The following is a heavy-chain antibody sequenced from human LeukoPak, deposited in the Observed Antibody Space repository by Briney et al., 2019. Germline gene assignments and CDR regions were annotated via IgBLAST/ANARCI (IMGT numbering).Heavy chain of an antibody. Sequence: SVKVSCKASGGTFSSYAISWVRQAPGQGLEWMGGIIPIFGTANYAQKFQGRVTITADESTSTAYMELSSLRSEDTAVYYCARSLAYCGGDCYSYSFDYWGQGTLVTVSS. CDR2: IIPIFGTA. D-gene: IGHD2-21*02. CDR3: ARSLAYCGGDCYSYSFDY. V-gene: IGHV1-69*13. CDR1: GGTFSSYA. J-gene: IGHJ4*02.